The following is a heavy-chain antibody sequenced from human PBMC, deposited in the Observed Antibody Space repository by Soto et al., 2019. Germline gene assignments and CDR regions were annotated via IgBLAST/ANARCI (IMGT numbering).Heavy chain of an antibody. Sequence: SVKVSCKASGGTFSSYAISWVRQAPGQGLEWMGGIIPIFGTANYAQKFQGRVTITADESTSTAYMELSSLRSEDTAVYYCARGSYSRSRYEYYYYGMDVWGQGTTVTVSS. D-gene: IGHD6-13*01. V-gene: IGHV1-69*13. CDR1: GGTFSSYA. J-gene: IGHJ6*02. CDR2: IIPIFGTA. CDR3: ARGSYSRSRYEYYYYGMDV.